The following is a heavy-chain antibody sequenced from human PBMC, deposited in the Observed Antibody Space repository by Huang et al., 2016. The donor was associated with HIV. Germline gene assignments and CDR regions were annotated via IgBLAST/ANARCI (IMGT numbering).Heavy chain of an antibody. Sequence: QVQLVQSGAEVKKPGASVKVSCMASGYTFTKTGFSWVRQAPGQGLEWMAWISGKKGNTKFARKFQDRVTVTTDTSTRTAYMDLRSLRPDDTAIYFWARDSAYYPGGGDAFDLWGQGTMVTVSS. J-gene: IGHJ3*01. V-gene: IGHV1-18*01. CDR3: ARDSAYYPGGGDAFDL. D-gene: IGHD5-12*01. CDR1: GYTFTKTG. CDR2: ISGKKGNT.